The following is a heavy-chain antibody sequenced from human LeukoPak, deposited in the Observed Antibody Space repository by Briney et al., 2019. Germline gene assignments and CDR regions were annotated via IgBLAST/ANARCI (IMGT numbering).Heavy chain of an antibody. CDR3: ARARSTNWFDP. V-gene: IGHV1-46*01. CDR1: EYTFTSYY. J-gene: IGHJ5*02. Sequence: ASVTVSCKSSEYTFTSYYMHWVRQAPGQGLEWMGIINPSGGSTSYAQKFQGRVTMTRDMSTSTVYMELSSLRSEDTAVYYCARARSTNWFDPWGQGTLVTVSS. CDR2: INPSGGST.